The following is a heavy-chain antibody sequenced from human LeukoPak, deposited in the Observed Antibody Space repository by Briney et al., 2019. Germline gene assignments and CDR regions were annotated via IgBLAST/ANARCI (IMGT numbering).Heavy chain of an antibody. J-gene: IGHJ1*01. CDR3: VKPSEKMPPGCLQH. D-gene: IGHD2-2*01. V-gene: IGHV3-23*01. CDR1: GFTFSNVY. Sequence: GGSLRLSCAASGFTFSNVYMSWVRQAPGKGLEWISTITGRGGATYYADSVKGRFTISRDNSKNTLYLQMNNLRAEDTAVYFCVKPSEKMPPGCLQHWGQGTLVTVSS. CDR2: ITGRGGAT.